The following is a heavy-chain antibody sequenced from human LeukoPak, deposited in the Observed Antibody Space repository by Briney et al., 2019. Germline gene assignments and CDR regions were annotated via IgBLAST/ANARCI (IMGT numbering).Heavy chain of an antibody. V-gene: IGHV1-18*01. J-gene: IGHJ4*02. CDR1: GYTFTSYG. D-gene: IGHD6-6*01. Sequence: GASVKVSCKASGYTFTSYGISWVRQAPGQGLEWMGWISAYNGNTNYAQKLQGRVTMTTDTSTSTAYMELRSLRSVDTAVYYCARRGSLYNSSSGLDYWGQGTLVTVSS. CDR3: ARRGSLYNSSSGLDY. CDR2: ISAYNGNT.